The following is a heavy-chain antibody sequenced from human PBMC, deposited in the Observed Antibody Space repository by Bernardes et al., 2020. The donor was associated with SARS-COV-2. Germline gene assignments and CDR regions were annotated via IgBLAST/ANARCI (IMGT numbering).Heavy chain of an antibody. J-gene: IGHJ4*02. D-gene: IGHD3-3*01. CDR3: ASAGASTICGVVAHFDY. CDR2: IYYSGST. V-gene: IGHV4-31*03. CDR1: GCPISRGGYY. Sequence: SETLSPTFTVSGCPISRGGYYWSLIRQHPGKGLEWIGYIYYSGSTYYNPSLKSRVTISVDTSKNQFSLKLSSVTAADTAVYYCASAGASTICGVVAHFDYWGQGTLVTVSS.